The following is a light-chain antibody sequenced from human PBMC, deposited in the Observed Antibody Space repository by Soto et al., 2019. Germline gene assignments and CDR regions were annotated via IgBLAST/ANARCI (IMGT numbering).Light chain of an antibody. V-gene: IGKV3-20*01. CDR1: QSVTSSY. J-gene: IGKJ1*01. CDR2: GAS. CDR3: QQYGRSPR. Sequence: EIVLTQSPGTLSLSPGERATLSCRASQSVTSSYLAWYQQKPGQAPRLLIYGASSRATGIPDRFSGSGSGTDFTLTISRLEPEDCAVYYCQQYGRSPRFGQGTQVEIK.